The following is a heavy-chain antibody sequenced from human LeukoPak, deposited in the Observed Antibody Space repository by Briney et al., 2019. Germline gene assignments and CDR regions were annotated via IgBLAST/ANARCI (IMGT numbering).Heavy chain of an antibody. Sequence: PGGSLRLSCAASGFTFSDYYMSWIRQAPGKGLEWVSYISSSGSTIYYADSVKGRFTISRDNAKNSLYLQMNSLRAEDTAVYYCARDYAFSQWYFDLWGRGTLVTVSS. CDR2: ISSSGSTI. V-gene: IGHV3-11*04. CDR1: GFTFSDYY. J-gene: IGHJ2*01. CDR3: ARDYAFSQWYFDL. D-gene: IGHD3-3*01.